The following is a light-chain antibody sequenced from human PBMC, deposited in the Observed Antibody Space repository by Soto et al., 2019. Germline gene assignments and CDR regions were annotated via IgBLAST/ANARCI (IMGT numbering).Light chain of an antibody. Sequence: EIVLTQSPGTLSLSPGERATLSCRASQSVSSSYLAWYQQKVGQAPRLLIYGASSRATGIPDRFSGSGSGTDFTLTISRLEPEDFAVYYCQQYGSSLFNLGPGTKVDIK. V-gene: IGKV3-20*01. CDR1: QSVSSSY. J-gene: IGKJ3*01. CDR2: GAS. CDR3: QQYGSSLFN.